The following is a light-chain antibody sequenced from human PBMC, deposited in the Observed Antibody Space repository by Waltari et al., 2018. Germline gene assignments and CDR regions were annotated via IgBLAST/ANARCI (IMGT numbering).Light chain of an antibody. Sequence: SYELTQPPSVSVSPGQTASITCSGDKLGDKYACCYQQKPGQSPVLVIYQDSKRPSGIPERFSGSNSGNTATLTISGTQAMDEADYYCQAWDSSTALVVFGGGTKLTVL. J-gene: IGLJ2*01. CDR2: QDS. CDR3: QAWDSSTALVV. V-gene: IGLV3-1*01. CDR1: KLGDKY.